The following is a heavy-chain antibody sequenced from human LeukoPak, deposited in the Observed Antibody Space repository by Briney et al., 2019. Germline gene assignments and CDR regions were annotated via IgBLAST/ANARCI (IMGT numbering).Heavy chain of an antibody. Sequence: SETLSLTCTVSGGSISSYYWSWIRQPPGKGLEWIGYIYYSGSTNYNPSLKRRVTISVDTSKNQFSLKLSSVTAADTAVYYCARGRTLYSSSFDYWGQGTLVTVSS. CDR2: IYYSGST. CDR1: GGSISSYY. V-gene: IGHV4-59*01. J-gene: IGHJ4*02. D-gene: IGHD6-13*01. CDR3: ARGRTLYSSSFDY.